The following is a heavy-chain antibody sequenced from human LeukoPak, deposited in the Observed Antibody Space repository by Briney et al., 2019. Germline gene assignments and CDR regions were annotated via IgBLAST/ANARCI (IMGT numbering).Heavy chain of an antibody. CDR2: IIPIFGTA. CDR1: GGTFSSYA. CDR3: ARDRDVTVVSPADPLALQTAAGFDY. V-gene: IGHV1-69*13. D-gene: IGHD4-23*01. Sequence: ASVKVSCKASGGTFSSYAISWVRQAPGQGLEWMGGIIPIFGTANYAQKFQGRVTITADESTSTAYMELSSLRAEDTAVYYCARDRDVTVVSPADPLALQTAAGFDYWGQGTLVTVSS. J-gene: IGHJ4*02.